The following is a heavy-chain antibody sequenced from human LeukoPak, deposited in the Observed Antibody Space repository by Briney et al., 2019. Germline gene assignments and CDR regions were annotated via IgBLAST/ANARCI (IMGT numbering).Heavy chain of an antibody. J-gene: IGHJ4*02. CDR2: IYYSGST. Sequence: SETLSLTCTVSGGSISSSSYYWGWIRQPPGKGLEWIGSIYYSGSTYYNPSLKSRVTISVDTSKNQFSLKLSSVTAADTAVYYCARDLLYSSGWYDYWGQGTLVTVSS. D-gene: IGHD6-19*01. V-gene: IGHV4-39*07. CDR3: ARDLLYSSGWYDY. CDR1: GGSISSSSYY.